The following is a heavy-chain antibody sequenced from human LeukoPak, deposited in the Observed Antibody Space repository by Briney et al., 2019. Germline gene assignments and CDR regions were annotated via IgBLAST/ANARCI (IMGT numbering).Heavy chain of an antibody. Sequence: ASVRVSCKASGYTFTGYYIHWVRLAPGQGLEWMGWINPNSGGTNYAQKFQGRVTITADKSTSTAYMELSSLRSEDTAVYYCARDPAYSSSWYNLGGYWGQGTLVTVSS. J-gene: IGHJ4*02. CDR1: GYTFTGYY. V-gene: IGHV1-2*02. D-gene: IGHD6-13*01. CDR3: ARDPAYSSSWYNLGGY. CDR2: INPNSGGT.